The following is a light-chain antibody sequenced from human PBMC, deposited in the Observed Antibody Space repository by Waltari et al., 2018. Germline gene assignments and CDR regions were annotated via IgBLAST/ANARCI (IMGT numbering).Light chain of an antibody. CDR1: QGVLYSSNNKNY. V-gene: IGKV4-1*01. Sequence: DIVMTQSPDSLAVSLGERATINCKSSQGVLYSSNNKNYLAWYQQKPGQPPKLLIYWASTRGSGVPDRFSGSGSGTDFTLTISSLQAEDVAVYYCQQYYSTPRTFGQGTKVEIK. J-gene: IGKJ1*01. CDR3: QQYYSTPRT. CDR2: WAS.